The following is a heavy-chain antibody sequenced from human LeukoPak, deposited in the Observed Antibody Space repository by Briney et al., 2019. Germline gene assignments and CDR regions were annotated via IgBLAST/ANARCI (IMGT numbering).Heavy chain of an antibody. CDR1: GASVNSDDYY. CDR2: INHSGST. CDR3: ARHYGP. D-gene: IGHD3-10*01. Sequence: NPSQTLSLTCTVSGASVNSDDYYWSWIRQPPGKGLEWIGEINHSGSTYYNPSLKSRVTISVDTSKNQFSLKLNSVTAADTAVYYCARHYGPWDQGTLVTVSS. V-gene: IGHV4-39*01. J-gene: IGHJ5*02.